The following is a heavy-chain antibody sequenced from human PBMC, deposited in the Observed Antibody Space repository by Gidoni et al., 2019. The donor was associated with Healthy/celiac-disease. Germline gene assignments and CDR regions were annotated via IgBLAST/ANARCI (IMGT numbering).Heavy chain of an antibody. V-gene: IGHV4-59*01. J-gene: IGHJ4*02. CDR3: ARDSYGLGYFDY. CDR1: GGSISSYY. Sequence: QVQLQESGPGLVKPSETLSLTCTVSGGSISSYYWSWIRQPPGKGLEWIGYIYYSGSTNYNPSLKSRVTIAGDTSKNQCSLKLSSVTAADTAVYYCARDSYGLGYFDYWGQGTLVTVSS. CDR2: IYYSGST. D-gene: IGHD5-18*01.